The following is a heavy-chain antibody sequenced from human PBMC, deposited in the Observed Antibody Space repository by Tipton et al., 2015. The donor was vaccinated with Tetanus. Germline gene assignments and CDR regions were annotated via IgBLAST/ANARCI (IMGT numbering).Heavy chain of an antibody. CDR2: ISSSSSTI. J-gene: IGHJ4*02. CDR3: ARDPREDVDTAMVTGY. V-gene: IGHV3-48*01. Sequence: SLRLSCAASGFTFSSYSMNWVRQAPGKGLEWVSYISSSSSTIYYADSVKGRFTISRDNAKNSLYLQMNSLRAEDTAVYYCARDPREDVDTAMVTGYWGQGTLATVSS. D-gene: IGHD5-18*01. CDR1: GFTFSSYS.